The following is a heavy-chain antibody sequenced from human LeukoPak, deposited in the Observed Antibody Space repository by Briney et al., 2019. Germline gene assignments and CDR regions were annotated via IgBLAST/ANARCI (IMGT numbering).Heavy chain of an antibody. CDR3: ARDQSGYDFGFDY. CDR1: GFTFSSYA. CDR2: IWSDGSKK. Sequence: PGGSLRLSCAASGFTFSSYAMSWVRQAPGKGLEWVAVIWSDGSKKYYLDSVKGRFTVSRDNSKNTLYLQMNSLRVEDTAVYYCARDQSGYDFGFDYWGQGTLVTVSS. D-gene: IGHD5-12*01. V-gene: IGHV3-33*08. J-gene: IGHJ4*02.